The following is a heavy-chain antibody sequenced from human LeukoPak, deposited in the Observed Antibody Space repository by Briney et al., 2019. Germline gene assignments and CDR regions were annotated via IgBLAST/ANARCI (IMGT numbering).Heavy chain of an antibody. CDR3: AKLGFGPGSYYPIQDY. Sequence: QPGGSLRLSCAASGFTFSSYGMHWVRQAPGKGLEWVAVISYDGSNKYYADSVKGRFTISRDNSKNTLYLQMNSLRAEDTAVYYCAKLGFGPGSYYPIQDYGGQGPLVTVPS. J-gene: IGHJ4*02. CDR1: GFTFSSYG. CDR2: ISYDGSNK. D-gene: IGHD3-10*01. V-gene: IGHV3-30*18.